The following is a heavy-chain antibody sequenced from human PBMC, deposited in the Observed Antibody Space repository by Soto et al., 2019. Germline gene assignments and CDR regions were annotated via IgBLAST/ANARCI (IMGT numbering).Heavy chain of an antibody. CDR1: GFTFSSYW. CDR3: ARSTYSDY. J-gene: IGHJ4*01. CDR2: IKHYGSEK. V-gene: IGHV3-7*01. Sequence: GGSLRLSCVASGFTFSSYWMSWVRQAPGKGLEWVANIKHYGSEKYYVDSVKGRFTISRDNAKNSLYLQMNSLRAEDTAVYYCARSTYSDYWGQGTLVPVSS.